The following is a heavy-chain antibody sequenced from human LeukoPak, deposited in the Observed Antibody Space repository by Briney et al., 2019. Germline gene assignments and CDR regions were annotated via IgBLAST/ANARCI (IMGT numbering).Heavy chain of an antibody. CDR2: ISDDGVKK. CDR1: GFIFNNYA. CDR3: ARVLPPYDFWSTLDY. J-gene: IGHJ4*02. D-gene: IGHD3-3*01. V-gene: IGHV3-30-3*01. Sequence: PGGPRRLSCGASGFIFNNYAIHGGGQAPGKGLEWVAVISDDGVKKLYAGSVRGRFILSRDNSQNTVDVQMNSLRPEDTAVHYCARVLPPYDFWSTLDYWGQGTLVTVSS.